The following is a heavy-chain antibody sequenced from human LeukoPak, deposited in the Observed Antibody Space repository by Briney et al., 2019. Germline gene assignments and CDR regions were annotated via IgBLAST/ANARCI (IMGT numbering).Heavy chain of an antibody. J-gene: IGHJ5*02. V-gene: IGHV3-21*01. Sequence: GGSLRLSCAASGLTFSSYSMTWVRQAPGKGLEWVSSISSSSSYIYYADSVKGRFTISRDNAKNSLYLQMNSLRAEDTAVYYCARAVPAAILTLVGGNWFDPWGQGTLVTVSS. CDR3: ARAVPAAILTLVGGNWFDP. CDR2: ISSSSSYI. D-gene: IGHD2-2*02. CDR1: GLTFSSYS.